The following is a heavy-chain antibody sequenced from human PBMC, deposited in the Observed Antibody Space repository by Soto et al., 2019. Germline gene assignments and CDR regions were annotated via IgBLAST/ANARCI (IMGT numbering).Heavy chain of an antibody. CDR1: GGSVSSGSYY. D-gene: IGHD5-18*01. Sequence: PSETLSLTCTVSGGSVSSGSYYWSWIRQPPGKGLEWIGYIYNSGSTKNNPSLKSRVTISVDTSKNQFSLKMSSVTAADTAVYYCAKESRSGYSYGPFASWGQGTLVTVSS. V-gene: IGHV4-61*01. CDR2: IYNSGST. J-gene: IGHJ4*02. CDR3: AKESRSGYSYGPFAS.